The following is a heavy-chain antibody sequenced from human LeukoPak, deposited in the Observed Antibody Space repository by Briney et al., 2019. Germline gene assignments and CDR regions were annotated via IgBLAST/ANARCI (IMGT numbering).Heavy chain of an antibody. CDR2: IYYSGST. CDR1: GGSISSYY. J-gene: IGHJ4*02. V-gene: IGHV4-59*01. Sequence: SETLSLTCTVSGGSISSYYWSSIRQPPGKGLEWIGYIYYSGSTDYNPSLKSRVTISVDTSKNQFSLKLSSLTAADTAVYYCAREGVTKYYFDYWGQGTLVTVSS. CDR3: AREGVTKYYFDY. D-gene: IGHD4-11*01.